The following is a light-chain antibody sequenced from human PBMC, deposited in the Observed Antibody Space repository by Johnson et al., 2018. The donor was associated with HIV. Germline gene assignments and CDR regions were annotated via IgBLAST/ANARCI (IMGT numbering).Light chain of an antibody. Sequence: QSVLTQPPSVSAAPGQKVTISCSGSSSNIGNNYVSWYQQLPGTAPKLLIYDNNKRPSGIPDRFSGSKSGTSATLGITGLQTGDEADYYCGTWDSNLSAYVFGNGTKVPCL. J-gene: IGLJ1*01. CDR1: SSNIGNNY. V-gene: IGLV1-51*01. CDR2: DNN. CDR3: GTWDSNLSAYV.